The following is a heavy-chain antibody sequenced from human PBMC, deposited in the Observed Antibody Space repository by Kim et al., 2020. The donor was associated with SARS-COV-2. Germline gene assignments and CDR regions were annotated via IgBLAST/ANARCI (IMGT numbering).Heavy chain of an antibody. CDR3: AGDSNY. J-gene: IGHJ4*02. V-gene: IGHV4-39*07. CDR2: YYSGST. Sequence: YYSGSTYYTPSLESRVTISVDTSKNQFSLKLSSVTAADTAVYYCAGDSNYWGQGTLVTVSS.